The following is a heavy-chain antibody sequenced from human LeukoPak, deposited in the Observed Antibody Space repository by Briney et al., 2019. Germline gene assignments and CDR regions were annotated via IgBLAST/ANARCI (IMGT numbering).Heavy chain of an antibody. CDR3: ARHFPHMDYSGWKQGWFDP. D-gene: IGHD6-19*01. J-gene: IGHJ5*02. CDR2: IYYSGIT. V-gene: IGHV4-39*01. Sequence: TLPLTCTVSGDPIHNGGYYWGCIRQPPGKGLEWIGSIYYSGITYYNPSLKSRVTISVDTSENQFSLRLISVTAADTAVYYCARHFPHMDYSGWKQGWFDPWGQGTLGTVSS. CDR1: GDPIHNGGYY.